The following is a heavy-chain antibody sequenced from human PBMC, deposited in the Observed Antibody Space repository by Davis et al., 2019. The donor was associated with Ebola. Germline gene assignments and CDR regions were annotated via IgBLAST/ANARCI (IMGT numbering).Heavy chain of an antibody. D-gene: IGHD4-11*01. J-gene: IGHJ6*02. Sequence: ASVQVSCTASGYTFTSYDISWVRQAPGQGLEWMGWINAGNGNTKYSQKFQDRVTITRDTSASTAYMELSSLRSEDTAVYYCASYSNSQHYYYDYGMDVWGQGTTVTVSS. CDR2: INAGNGNT. V-gene: IGHV1-3*01. CDR3: ASYSNSQHYYYDYGMDV. CDR1: GYTFTSYD.